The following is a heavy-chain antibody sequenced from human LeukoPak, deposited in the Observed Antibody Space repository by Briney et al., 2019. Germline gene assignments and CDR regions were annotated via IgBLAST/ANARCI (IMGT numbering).Heavy chain of an antibody. CDR3: ARVRGSGNYAYADY. CDR2: ISSGGDKR. J-gene: IGHJ4*02. D-gene: IGHD3-10*01. CDR1: GCSFSDEY. Sequence: GESLRLSCVVSGCSFSDEYMSWIRQAPGKGLECVSYISSGGDKRLYADSVKCRFTISRDDAKNSLYLQMNSLRGEDTAIYYCARVRGSGNYAYADYWGQATLVTVSS. V-gene: IGHV3-11*01.